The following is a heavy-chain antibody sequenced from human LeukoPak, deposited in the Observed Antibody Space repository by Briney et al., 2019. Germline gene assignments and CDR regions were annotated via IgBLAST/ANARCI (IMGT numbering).Heavy chain of an antibody. CDR1: GGTFSSYA. D-gene: IGHD6-19*01. CDR2: IIPILGIA. Sequence: SVKVSCKASGGTFSSYAISWVRQAPGQGLEWMGRIIPILGIANYAQKFQGRVTITADKSTSTAYMELSSLRSEDTAVYYCAREYSSGWPHYYYGMDVWGQGTTVTVSS. CDR3: AREYSSGWPHYYYGMDV. V-gene: IGHV1-69*04. J-gene: IGHJ6*02.